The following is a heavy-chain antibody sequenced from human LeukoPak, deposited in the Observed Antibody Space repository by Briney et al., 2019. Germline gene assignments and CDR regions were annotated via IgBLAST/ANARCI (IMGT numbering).Heavy chain of an antibody. CDR3: ARGGGSTVTAEDY. J-gene: IGHJ4*02. CDR2: IYYSGST. CDR1: SVSIYSNY. V-gene: IGHV4-59*01. D-gene: IGHD4-17*01. Sequence: SSETLSLTCTVSSVSIYSNYWSWIRHPPGHGLEWIGYIYYSGSTNYNPSLKSRVTISVDTSKNQFSLKLTSVTAADTAVYYCARGGGSTVTAEDYWGQGTLVIVSS.